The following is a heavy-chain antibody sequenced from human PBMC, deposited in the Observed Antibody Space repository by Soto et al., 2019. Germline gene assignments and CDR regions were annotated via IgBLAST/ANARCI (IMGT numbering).Heavy chain of an antibody. D-gene: IGHD1-20*01. V-gene: IGHV3-30-3*01. CDR1: GFTFSSYA. CDR3: ARVYKSYYYGMDV. J-gene: IGHJ6*02. CDR2: ISYDGSNK. Sequence: QVQLVESGGGVVQPGRSLRLSCAASGFTFSSYAMHWVRQAPGKGLEWVAVISYDGSNKYYADSVKGRFTISRDNSKNTLYLQMNSRRAEDTAVYYCARVYKSYYYGMDVWGQGTTVTVSS.